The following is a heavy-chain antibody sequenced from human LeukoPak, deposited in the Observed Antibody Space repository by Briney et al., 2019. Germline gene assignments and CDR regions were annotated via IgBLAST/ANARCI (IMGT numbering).Heavy chain of an antibody. CDR2: INHSGST. D-gene: IGHD2-15*01. V-gene: IGHV4-34*01. CDR1: GFTFSSYS. CDR3: ARSGGSFINFDY. Sequence: GSLRLSCAASGFTFSSYSMNWIRQPPGKGLEWIGEINHSGSTNYNPSLKSRVTISVDTSKNQFSLKLSSVTAADTAVYYCARSGGSFINFDYWGQGTLVTVSS. J-gene: IGHJ4*02.